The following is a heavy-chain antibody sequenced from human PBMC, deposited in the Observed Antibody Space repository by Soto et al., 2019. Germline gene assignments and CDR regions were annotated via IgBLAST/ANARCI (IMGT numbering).Heavy chain of an antibody. V-gene: IGHV3-30*01. D-gene: IGHD1-26*01. CDR1: GFIIPCCA. CDR2: IGADGTHK. J-gene: IGHJ4*02. Sequence: QVRLVESGGGVVQPGRSLRLSCAASGFIIPCCAIHWIRQSPGKGLEWVAVIGADGTHKYYGDSVQGRFTIYRDTSQNMVFLKMDSLTAEDTSLYYFARDVRVGEPDYFDDWGQGTLVSVSS. CDR3: ARDVRVGEPDYFDD.